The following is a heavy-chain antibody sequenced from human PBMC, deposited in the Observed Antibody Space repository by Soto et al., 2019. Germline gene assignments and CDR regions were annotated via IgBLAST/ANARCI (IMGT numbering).Heavy chain of an antibody. CDR3: ARVGSSGWAPDY. V-gene: IGHV4-59*01. D-gene: IGHD6-19*01. Sequence: PSETLSLTCTVSGGSISGYYWSWIRQPPGKELEWIGYIFYSGGTNYNPSLRSRVTISVDTSNSQFSLNLRSVTTADTAMYYCARVGSSGWAPDYWGQGTLVTVSS. J-gene: IGHJ4*02. CDR2: IFYSGGT. CDR1: GGSISGYY.